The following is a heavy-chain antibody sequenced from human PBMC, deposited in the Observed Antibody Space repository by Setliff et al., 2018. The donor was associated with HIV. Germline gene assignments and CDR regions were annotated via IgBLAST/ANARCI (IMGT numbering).Heavy chain of an antibody. CDR3: AKADRGYGRNWFDP. J-gene: IGHJ5*02. V-gene: IGHV3-15*07. Sequence: GGSLRLSCVVSGFTFTNAWMNWVRQAPGKGLEWLGRIRTKTDGGTADYAAPVKGRFTISRDDSKNTLYLQVNSLRAEDTAVYYCAKADRGYGRNWFDPWGQGTLVTVSS. D-gene: IGHD4-17*01. CDR1: GFTFTNAW. CDR2: IRTKTDGGTA.